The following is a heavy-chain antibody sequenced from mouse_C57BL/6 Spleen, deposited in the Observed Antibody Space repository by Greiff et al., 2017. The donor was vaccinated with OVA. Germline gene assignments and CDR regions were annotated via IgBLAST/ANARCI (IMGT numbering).Heavy chain of an antibody. V-gene: IGHV5-17*01. D-gene: IGHD1-1*01. CDR1: GFTFSDYG. CDR3: ARPSYYYGSSYAMDY. J-gene: IGHJ4*01. CDR2: ISSGSSTI. Sequence: EVKVVESGGGLVKPGGSLKLSCAASGFTFSDYGMHWVRQAPEKGLEWVAYISSGSSTIYYADTVKGRFTISRDNAKNTLFLQMTSLRSEDTSMYYCARPSYYYGSSYAMDYWGQGTSVTVSS.